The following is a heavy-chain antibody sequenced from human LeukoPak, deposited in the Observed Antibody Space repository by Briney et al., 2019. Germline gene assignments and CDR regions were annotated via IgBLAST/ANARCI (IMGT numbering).Heavy chain of an antibody. V-gene: IGHV1-18*01. CDR2: ISVYNGNT. J-gene: IGHJ4*02. Sequence: ASVKVSCKASGYTFTSYGISWVRQAPGQGLEWLGWISVYNGNTNYAQKLQGRVTMTRDMSTSTVYMELSSLRSEDTAVYYCARGMGVVVAAIDDYWGQGTLVTVSS. D-gene: IGHD2-15*01. CDR3: ARGMGVVVAAIDDY. CDR1: GYTFTSYG.